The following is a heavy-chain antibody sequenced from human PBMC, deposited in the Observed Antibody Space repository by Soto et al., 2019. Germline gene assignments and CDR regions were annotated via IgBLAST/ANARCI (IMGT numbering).Heavy chain of an antibody. Sequence: ASVNVSCKASGYTFTSYGISWVRQAPGQGLEWMGGIIPIFGTANYAQKFQGRVTITADESTSTAYMELSSLRSEDTAVYYCARGNSSGWYTVDYWGQGTLVTVSS. CDR2: IIPIFGTA. D-gene: IGHD6-19*01. J-gene: IGHJ4*02. V-gene: IGHV1-69*13. CDR3: ARGNSSGWYTVDY. CDR1: GYTFTSYG.